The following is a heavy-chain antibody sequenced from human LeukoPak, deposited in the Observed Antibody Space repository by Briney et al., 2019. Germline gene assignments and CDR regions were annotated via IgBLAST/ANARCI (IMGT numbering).Heavy chain of an antibody. Sequence: GGSLRLSCAASGFTFDDYAMHWVRQAPGKGLEWVSSISWNSGIIGYADSVKGRFTISRDNAKKSLYLQMNSLRAEDTALYYCAKDMFSWDGSPLDYWGQGTLVTVSS. CDR2: ISWNSGII. V-gene: IGHV3-9*01. J-gene: IGHJ4*02. CDR3: AKDMFSWDGSPLDY. CDR1: GFTFDDYA. D-gene: IGHD1-26*01.